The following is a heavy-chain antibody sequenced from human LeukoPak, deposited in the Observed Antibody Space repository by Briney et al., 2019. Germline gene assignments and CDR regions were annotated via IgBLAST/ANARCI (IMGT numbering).Heavy chain of an antibody. CDR2: IYYSGST. Sequence: PSETLSLTCTVSGGSISSSSYYWGWIRQPPGKGLEWIGSIYYSGSTYYNPSLKSRVTMSLDTSKNQFSLKLSSVTAADTAVYYCARGLRGDLDYWGQGTLVTVSS. CDR3: ARGLRGDLDY. J-gene: IGHJ4*02. V-gene: IGHV4-39*07. CDR1: GGSISSSSYY. D-gene: IGHD2-21*01.